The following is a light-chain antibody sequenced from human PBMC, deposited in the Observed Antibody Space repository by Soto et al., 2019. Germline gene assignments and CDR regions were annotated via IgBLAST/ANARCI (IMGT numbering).Light chain of an antibody. V-gene: IGLV2-14*01. CDR1: SNDVGSYNY. J-gene: IGLJ1*01. CDR3: SSYTTRTTLV. Sequence: QSSLTKPASVSGSPGQSITISCTGTSNDVGSYNYVSWYQQHPGKAPKLMIYDVSNRPSGVSNRFSGSKSGNTASLTISGLQAEDEADYYCSSYTTRTTLVFGTGTKVTVL. CDR2: DVS.